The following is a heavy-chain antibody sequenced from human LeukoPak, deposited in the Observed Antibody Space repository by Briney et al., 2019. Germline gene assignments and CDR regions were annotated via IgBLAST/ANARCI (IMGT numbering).Heavy chain of an antibody. CDR2: ISSSGSTI. J-gene: IGHJ4*02. D-gene: IGHD3-22*01. V-gene: IGHV3-48*03. CDR1: GFTFSSYE. Sequence: PGGSLRLSCAASGFTFSSYEMNWVRQAPGKGLEWVSYISSSGSTIYYADSVKGRFTISRDNAKNSLYLQMNSLRAEDTAVYYCARDAYDSRVDYWAREPWSPSPQ. CDR3: ARDAYDSRVDY.